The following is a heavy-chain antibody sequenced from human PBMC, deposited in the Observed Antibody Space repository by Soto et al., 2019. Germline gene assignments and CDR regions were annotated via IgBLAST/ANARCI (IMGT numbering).Heavy chain of an antibody. V-gene: IGHV3-74*01. Sequence: GGSLRLSCAASGFTFSSYWMHWVRQAPGKGLVWVSRINSDGSSTSYADSVKGRFTISRDNAKNTLYLQMNSLRAEDTAVYYCAREVSLRYFDWPEDAFEFWGQGTMVTVSS. CDR3: AREVSLRYFDWPEDAFEF. CDR2: INSDGSST. J-gene: IGHJ3*01. CDR1: GFTFSSYW. D-gene: IGHD3-9*01.